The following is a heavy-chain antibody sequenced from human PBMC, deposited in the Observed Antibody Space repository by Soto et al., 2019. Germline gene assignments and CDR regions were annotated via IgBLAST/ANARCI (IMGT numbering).Heavy chain of an antibody. CDR3: ARSYGGNSWSFDY. J-gene: IGHJ4*02. CDR2: IYHSGST. D-gene: IGHD2-21*02. CDR1: GGSISSGGYS. V-gene: IGHV4-30-2*01. Sequence: QLQLQESGSGLVKPSQTLSLTCAVSGGSISSGGYSWSWIRQPPGKGLEWIGYIYHSGSTYYNPSLKSRVTISVDMSKNQFSLKLSSVTAADTAVYYCARSYGGNSWSFDYWGQGTLVTVSS.